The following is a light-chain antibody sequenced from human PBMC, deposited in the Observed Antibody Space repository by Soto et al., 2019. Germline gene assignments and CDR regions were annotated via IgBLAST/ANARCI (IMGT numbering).Light chain of an antibody. V-gene: IGKV3-20*01. CDR1: QSISSIY. CDR3: QQFGNSPRT. CDR2: GAS. Sequence: EIVLTQSPGTLSLSPGERATLSCRASQSISSIYLAWYQQKPGQAPRLLIYGASTRATGIPDRFSGSGSGSDFTHTISRLEPEDFAVYYCQQFGNSPRTSGQGTKVEVK. J-gene: IGKJ1*01.